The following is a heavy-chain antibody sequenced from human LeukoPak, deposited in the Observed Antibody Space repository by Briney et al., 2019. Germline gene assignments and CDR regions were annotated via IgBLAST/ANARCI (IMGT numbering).Heavy chain of an antibody. D-gene: IGHD3-3*01. Sequence: SETLSLTCAVYGGSFSDYYWSWIRQPPGKGLEWIGEINHSGSTNYNPSLKSRVTISVDTSKNQFSLKLSSVTAADTAVYYCARGSDWFDPWGQGTLVTVSS. CDR1: GGSFSDYY. CDR3: ARGSDWFDP. J-gene: IGHJ5*02. V-gene: IGHV4-34*01. CDR2: INHSGST.